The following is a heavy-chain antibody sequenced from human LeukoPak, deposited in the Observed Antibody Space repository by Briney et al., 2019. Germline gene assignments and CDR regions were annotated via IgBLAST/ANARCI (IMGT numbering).Heavy chain of an antibody. J-gene: IGHJ4*02. D-gene: IGHD6-13*01. V-gene: IGHV1-2*04. CDR3: ARQQQFHFDY. CDR1: GYTFTGYC. CDR2: INPNSGGT. Sequence: ASVKVSCKASGYTFTGYCMHWVRQAPGQGLEWMGWINPNSGGTNYAQKFQGWVTMTRDTSISTAYMELSRLRSDDTAVYYCARQQQFHFDYWGQGTLVTVSS.